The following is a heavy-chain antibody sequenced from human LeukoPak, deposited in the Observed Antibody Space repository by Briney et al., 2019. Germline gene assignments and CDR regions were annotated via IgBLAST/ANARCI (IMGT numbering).Heavy chain of an antibody. CDR2: INHSGST. Sequence: SQTLSLTCAVDGGSFSSYYWSWISQHPGNWPEWLGEINHSGSTNYNPSLKSRVTISVDTPKNQFSLKLSSVTAADTAVYYCARGRRLRPAAAYYNYGMDVWGQGTTVTVSS. D-gene: IGHD2-2*01. J-gene: IGHJ6*02. CDR3: ARGRRLRPAAAYYNYGMDV. CDR1: GGSFSSYY. V-gene: IGHV4-34*01.